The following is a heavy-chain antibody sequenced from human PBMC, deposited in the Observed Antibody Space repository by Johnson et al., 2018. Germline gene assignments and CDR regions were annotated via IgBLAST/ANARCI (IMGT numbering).Heavy chain of an antibody. D-gene: IGHD6-19*01. Sequence: QVQLVQSGGGVVQPGRSLRLSCAASGFTFSSYGMHWVRQAPGTGLEWVAVTSYDGRTKSYADSVKGRFTISRDDSKNTLYLQMNRLRAEDTAVDYCARHPLTYSSGGGDYYYYYYMDVWGKGTTVTVSS. CDR2: TSYDGRTK. J-gene: IGHJ6*03. CDR1: GFTFSSYG. V-gene: IGHV3-33*05. CDR3: ARHPLTYSSGGGDYYYYYYMDV.